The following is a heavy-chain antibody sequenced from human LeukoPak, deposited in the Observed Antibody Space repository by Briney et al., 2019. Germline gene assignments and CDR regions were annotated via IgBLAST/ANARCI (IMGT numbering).Heavy chain of an antibody. Sequence: ASVKVSCKASGYTFTGYYMHWVRQAPGQGLEWMGWINTNTGIPTYAQGFTGRFVFSLDTSVSTAYLQISSLKAEDTAVYYCARSRAGLTLYSYYYMDVWGKGTTVTVSS. CDR2: INTNTGIP. CDR3: ARSRAGLTLYSYYYMDV. CDR1: GYTFTGYY. D-gene: IGHD1-14*01. V-gene: IGHV7-4-1*02. J-gene: IGHJ6*03.